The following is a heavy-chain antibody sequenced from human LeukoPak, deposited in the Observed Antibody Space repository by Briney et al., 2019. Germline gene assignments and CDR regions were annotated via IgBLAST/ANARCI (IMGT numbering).Heavy chain of an antibody. V-gene: IGHV3-30-3*01. Sequence: GGSLRLSCAASGYTFCRYATHWVRHAPRKGVVWVAVISSDGTNKYYADSVKGRFTISRDNSKNTLYLQMNSLRPEDTAVYYCARDYATDTDMVWGQGTLVTVSS. CDR2: ISSDGTNK. J-gene: IGHJ4*02. D-gene: IGHD5-18*01. CDR3: ARDYATDTDMV. CDR1: GYTFCRYA.